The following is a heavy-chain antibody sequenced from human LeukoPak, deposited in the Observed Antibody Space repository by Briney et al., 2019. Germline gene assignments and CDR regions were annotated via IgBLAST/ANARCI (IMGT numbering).Heavy chain of an antibody. Sequence: GGSLRLSCAASGFTFSSYGMHWVRRAPGKGLEWVAFIRYDGSNKYYADSVKGRFTISRDNSKNTLYLQMNSLRAEDTAVYYCAKDLYSYDSSGYLFDYWGQGTLVTVSS. CDR2: IRYDGSNK. CDR1: GFTFSSYG. V-gene: IGHV3-30*02. D-gene: IGHD3-22*01. CDR3: AKDLYSYDSSGYLFDY. J-gene: IGHJ4*02.